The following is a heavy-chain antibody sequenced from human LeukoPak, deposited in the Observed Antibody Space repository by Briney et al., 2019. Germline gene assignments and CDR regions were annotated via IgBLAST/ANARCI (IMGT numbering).Heavy chain of an antibody. CDR2: ISWNSGSI. D-gene: IGHD6-19*01. Sequence: GGSLRLSCAASGFTFDDYAMHWVRQAPGKGLEWVSGISWNSGSIGYADSGKGRFTISRDNAKNSLYLQMNSLRAEDTALYYCAKDIRPWGSGWYNFDYWGQGTLVTVSS. CDR1: GFTFDDYA. CDR3: AKDIRPWGSGWYNFDY. V-gene: IGHV3-9*01. J-gene: IGHJ4*02.